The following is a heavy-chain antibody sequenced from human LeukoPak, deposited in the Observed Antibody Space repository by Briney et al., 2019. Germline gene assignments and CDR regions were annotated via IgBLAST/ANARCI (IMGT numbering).Heavy chain of an antibody. CDR2: IYTSGST. J-gene: IGHJ4*02. V-gene: IGHV4-4*07. Sequence: SETLSLTCTVSGGSISSYYWSWIRQPAGKGLEWIGRIYTSGSTNYNPSLKSRVTMSVDTSKNQFSLKLNSVTPEDTAVYYCSQNFDYWGQGTLVTVSS. CDR1: GGSISSYY. CDR3: SQNFDY.